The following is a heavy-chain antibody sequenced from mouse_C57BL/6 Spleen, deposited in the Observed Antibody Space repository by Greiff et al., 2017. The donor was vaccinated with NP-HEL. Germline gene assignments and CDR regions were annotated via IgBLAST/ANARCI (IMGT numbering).Heavy chain of an antibody. CDR1: GYTFTSYW. V-gene: IGHV1-53*01. D-gene: IGHD2-4*01. Sequence: QVQLQQPGTDLVKPGASVKLSCKASGYTFTSYWMHWVKQRPGQGLEWIGNINPSNGGTNYNEKFKSKATLTVDKSSSTAYMQLSRLTSEDSAVXYCARWGLYYEYDYFDYWGQGTTLTVSS. CDR3: ARWGLYYEYDYFDY. J-gene: IGHJ2*01. CDR2: INPSNGGT.